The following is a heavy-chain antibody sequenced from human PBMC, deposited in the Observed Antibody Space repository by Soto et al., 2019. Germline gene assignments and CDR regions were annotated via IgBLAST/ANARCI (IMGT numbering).Heavy chain of an antibody. D-gene: IGHD6-6*01. J-gene: IGHJ6*02. V-gene: IGHV3-33*01. CDR1: GFTFSSYG. Sequence: GGSLRLSCAASGFTFSSYGMHWVRQAPGKGLEWVAVIWYVGSNKYYADSVKGRFTISRDNSKNTLYLQMNSLRAEDTAVYYCARDSSSSEVSIYYYYGMDVWGQGTTVTVSS. CDR2: IWYVGSNK. CDR3: ARDSSSSEVSIYYYYGMDV.